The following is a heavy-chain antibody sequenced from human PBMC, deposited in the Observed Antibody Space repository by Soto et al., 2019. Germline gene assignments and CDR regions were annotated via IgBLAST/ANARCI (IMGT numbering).Heavy chain of an antibody. CDR1: GYTFTGYY. CDR2: INHNSGGT. D-gene: IGHD6-13*01. V-gene: IGHV1-2*04. J-gene: IGHJ6*02. CDR3: ARCIAAAGRYYYYGMDV. Sequence: ASVKVSCKASGYTFTGYYMHWVRQAPGQGLEWMGWINHNSGGTNYAQKFQGWVTMTRDTSISTAYMELSRLRSDDTAVYYCARCIAAAGRYYYYGMDVWGQGTTVTVSS.